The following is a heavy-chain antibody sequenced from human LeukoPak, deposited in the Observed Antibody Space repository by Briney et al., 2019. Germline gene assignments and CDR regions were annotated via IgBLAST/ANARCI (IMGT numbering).Heavy chain of an antibody. V-gene: IGHV4-38-2*02. CDR2: IYHSGST. D-gene: IGHD2-2*01. Sequence: PSETLSLTCTVSGYSISSGYYWGWIRQPPGKGLEWIGSIYHSGSTHYNPSLKSRVTISVDTSKNQFSLKLSSVTAADTAVYYCARRPGAFTFDYWGQGTLVTVSS. CDR1: GYSISSGYY. CDR3: ARRPGAFTFDY. J-gene: IGHJ4*02.